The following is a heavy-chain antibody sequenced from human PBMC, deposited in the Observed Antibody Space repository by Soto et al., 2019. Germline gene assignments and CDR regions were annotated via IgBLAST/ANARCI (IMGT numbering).Heavy chain of an antibody. D-gene: IGHD6-19*01. CDR2: IYTSASI. Sequence: TYCWTWIRQHAGKGLEWIGRIYTSASINYNPSLKGRVTLSVDTSTNQVSLRLASVTAADTAVYYCARDREAGYNFYYGMDVWGQGTTAPV. J-gene: IGHJ6*02. CDR1: TYC. V-gene: IGHV4-4*07. CDR3: ARDREAGYNFYYGMDV.